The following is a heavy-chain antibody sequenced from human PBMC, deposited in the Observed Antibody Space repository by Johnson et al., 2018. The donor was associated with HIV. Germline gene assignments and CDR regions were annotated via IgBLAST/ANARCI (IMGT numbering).Heavy chain of an antibody. D-gene: IGHD3-22*01. CDR2: IYSGGST. J-gene: IGHJ3*01. CDR1: GFTVSSTY. CDR3: ARDWDYYDASGYYYANMVDAFDV. Sequence: VQLVESGGGLVQPGGSLRLSCAASGFTVSSTYMSWVRQAPWKGLEWVSAIYSGGSTYYADSVKGRSTISRDNSNNTLYLHMNSLRTEDTAVYYCARDWDYYDASGYYYANMVDAFDVWGQGTVVTVSS. V-gene: IGHV3-66*02.